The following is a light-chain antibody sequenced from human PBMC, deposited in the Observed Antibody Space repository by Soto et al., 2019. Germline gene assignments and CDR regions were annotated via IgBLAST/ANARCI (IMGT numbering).Light chain of an antibody. J-gene: IGLJ1*01. V-gene: IGLV2-14*01. CDR3: TSYSSSSTFYV. Sequence: LTQPASVSGSPGQSITISCTGTSSDIGGYYYVSWYQHRPGKAPKLMIYQVTNRPSGVSNRFSGSKSGNTASLTISGLQAEDEADYYCTSYSSSSTFYVFGTGTKVTVL. CDR2: QVT. CDR1: SSDIGGYYY.